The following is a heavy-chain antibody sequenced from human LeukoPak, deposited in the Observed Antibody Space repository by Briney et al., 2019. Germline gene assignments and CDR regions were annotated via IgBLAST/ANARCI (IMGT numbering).Heavy chain of an antibody. Sequence: GGSLRLSCTAPGFTFSSYAIHWIRQAPGKGLEWVALVWHDGSNKYYADSVKGRFTISGDNSKNTVYLQMNSPRAEDTAAYYCARELFGSGSCPDYWGQGTLVTVSS. V-gene: IGHV3-33*01. D-gene: IGHD3-10*01. J-gene: IGHJ4*02. CDR1: GFTFSSYA. CDR3: ARELFGSGSCPDY. CDR2: VWHDGSNK.